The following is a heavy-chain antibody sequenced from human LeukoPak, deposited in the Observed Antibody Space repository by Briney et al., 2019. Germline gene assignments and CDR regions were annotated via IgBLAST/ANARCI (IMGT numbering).Heavy chain of an antibody. D-gene: IGHD5-24*01. V-gene: IGHV3-48*01. CDR3: ARDYKYAFDN. J-gene: IGHJ4*02. Sequence: PGGSLRLSCAASGFTFSAYSRNWVRQAPGKGLEWISYIGISSGNTKYADSVKGRFTISGDKAKNSLYLQMNSLRVEDTAVYYCARDYKYAFDNWGQGTLVTVSS. CDR2: IGISSGNT. CDR1: GFTFSAYS.